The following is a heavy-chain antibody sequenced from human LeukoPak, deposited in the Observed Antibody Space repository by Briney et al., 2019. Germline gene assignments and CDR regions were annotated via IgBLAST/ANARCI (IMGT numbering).Heavy chain of an antibody. CDR3: ATSLHCSSTSCQDY. J-gene: IGHJ4*02. D-gene: IGHD2-2*01. CDR1: GLTFSSYE. V-gene: IGHV3-48*03. CDR2: ISSSGSTI. Sequence: GGSLRLSCAASGLTFSSYEMNWVRRAPGKGLEWVSYISSSGSTIYYADSVKGRFTISRDNAKNSLYLQMNSLRAEDTAVYYCATSLHCSSTSCQDYWGQGTLVTVSS.